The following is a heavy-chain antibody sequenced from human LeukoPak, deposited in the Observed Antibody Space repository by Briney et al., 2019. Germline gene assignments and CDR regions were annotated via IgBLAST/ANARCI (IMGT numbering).Heavy chain of an antibody. CDR3: ATSRGMIVVAADAFDI. CDR2: INQSGST. CDR1: GGSFSGYY. J-gene: IGHJ3*02. D-gene: IGHD3-22*01. V-gene: IGHV4-34*01. Sequence: PSETLSLTCAVYGGSFSGYYWSWIRQPPGKGLEWIGEINQSGSTNYNPSLKSRVTISVDTSKNQFSLKLSSVTAADTAVYYCATSRGMIVVAADAFDIWGQGTMVTVSS.